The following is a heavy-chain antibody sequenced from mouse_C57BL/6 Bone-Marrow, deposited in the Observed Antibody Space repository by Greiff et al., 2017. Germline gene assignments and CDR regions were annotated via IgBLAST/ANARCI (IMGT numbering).Heavy chain of an antibody. CDR3: ARRKYYGSSPWYFDV. J-gene: IGHJ1*03. D-gene: IGHD1-1*01. V-gene: IGHV5-12*01. CDR1: GFTFSDYY. CDR2: ISNGGGST. Sequence: EVQGVESGGGLVQPGGSLQLSCAASGFTFSDYYMYWVRQTPEKRLEWVAYISNGGGSTYYPDTVKGRFTISRDNAKNTLYLQMSRLKSEDTAMYYCARRKYYGSSPWYFDVWGTWTTVTVSS.